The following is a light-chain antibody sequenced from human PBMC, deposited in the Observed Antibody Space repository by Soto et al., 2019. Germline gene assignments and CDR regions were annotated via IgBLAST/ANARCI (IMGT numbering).Light chain of an antibody. V-gene: IGLV2-14*03. J-gene: IGLJ2*01. CDR1: RSDIGGHDF. Sequence: QSALTQPASVSGSPGQSITISCTGSRSDIGGHDFVSWYQQHPGKAPKLMFSDVTNRPSGVSNRFSGSKSGNTASLTISGLQAEDEADYYCSSFTNSGSLVLFGGGTKPTVL. CDR2: DVT. CDR3: SSFTNSGSLVL.